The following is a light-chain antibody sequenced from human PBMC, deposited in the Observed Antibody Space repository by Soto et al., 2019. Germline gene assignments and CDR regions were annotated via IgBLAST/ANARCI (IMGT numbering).Light chain of an antibody. CDR1: SSDFGGYNY. CDR3: CSYVGGNNLGV. CDR2: EVS. J-gene: IGLJ3*02. Sequence: QSALTQPPSASGSPGQSVTISSTGTSSDFGGYNYVSWYQHHPGKAPKLMIYEVSKRPSGVPDRFSGSKSGNTASLTVSGLQAEDEADYFCCSYVGGNNLGVFGGGTKLTVL. V-gene: IGLV2-8*01.